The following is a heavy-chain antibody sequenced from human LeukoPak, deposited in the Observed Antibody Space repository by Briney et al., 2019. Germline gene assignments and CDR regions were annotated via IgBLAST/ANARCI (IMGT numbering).Heavy chain of an antibody. CDR1: GGSISSYY. CDR3: AGHVEQWLTPFDY. D-gene: IGHD6-19*01. J-gene: IGHJ4*02. V-gene: IGHV4-59*08. CDR2: IYYSGRT. Sequence: VKPSETLSLTCTVSGGSISSYYWSWIRQPPGKGLEWIGYIYYSGRTNYNPSLKSRVTISVDTSKNQFSLKLTSVTAADTAVYYCAGHVEQWLTPFDYWGQGTLVTVSS.